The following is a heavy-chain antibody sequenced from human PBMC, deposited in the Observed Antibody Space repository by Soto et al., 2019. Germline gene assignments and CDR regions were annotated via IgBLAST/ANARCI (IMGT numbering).Heavy chain of an antibody. CDR3: AKDPALYSSGPYNWFDA. J-gene: IGHJ5*02. CDR1: GFIFSSYG. Sequence: GSLRLSYAASGFIFSSYGMHWVRQAPGKGLQWVADISYDGSNKYYADSVKGGFTISRDNSKNTLYLQMNSLRAEDTAVYYCAKDPALYSSGPYNWFDAWGQGTLVTVSS. CDR2: ISYDGSNK. D-gene: IGHD6-19*01. V-gene: IGHV3-30*18.